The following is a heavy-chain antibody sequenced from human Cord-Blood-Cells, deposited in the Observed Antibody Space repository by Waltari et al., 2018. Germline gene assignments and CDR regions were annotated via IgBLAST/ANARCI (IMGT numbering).Heavy chain of an antibody. CDR1: GGSISSSSYY. D-gene: IGHD6-6*01. Sequence: QLQLQESGPGLVKPSETLSLTCTVSGGSISSSSYYWGWIRQPPVKGLEWIGSIYYIGSTYDHPPLKSRVTISVDTSKNQFSLKLGSVTAADTAVYYCSSSSDYWGQGTLVTVSS. CDR3: SSSSDY. J-gene: IGHJ4*02. V-gene: IGHV4-39*01. CDR2: IYYIGST.